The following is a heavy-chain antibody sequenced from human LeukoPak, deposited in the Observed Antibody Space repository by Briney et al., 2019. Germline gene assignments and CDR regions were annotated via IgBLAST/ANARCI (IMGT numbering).Heavy chain of an antibody. D-gene: IGHD6-13*01. V-gene: IGHV3-21*01. J-gene: IGHJ4*02. Sequence: GGSLRLSCAASGFTFSSYSMNWVRQAPGKGLEWVSSISSSSSYIYYADPVKGRFTISRDNAKDSLYLQMNSLRAEDTAVYYCARSFSRGWSGDYWGQGTRVTVSS. CDR2: ISSSSSYI. CDR1: GFTFSSYS. CDR3: ARSFSRGWSGDY.